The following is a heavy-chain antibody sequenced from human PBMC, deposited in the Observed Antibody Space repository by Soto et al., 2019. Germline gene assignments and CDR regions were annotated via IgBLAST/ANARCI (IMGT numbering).Heavy chain of an antibody. CDR1: GGSINNYKNY. J-gene: IGHJ4*02. D-gene: IGHD3-22*01. CDR3: AREIVDSFDSSGYPDS. Sequence: QVQPQESGPGLVKASQTLSLTCTVSGGSINNYKNYWSWIRQPPGKGLEWIGYVYYSGTTHYNPSLKSRLTMSIDTSKNQFSLNLTSVIAADAAVYYCAREIVDSFDSSGYPDSWGQGTLVTVSP. CDR2: VYYSGTT. V-gene: IGHV4-30-4*01.